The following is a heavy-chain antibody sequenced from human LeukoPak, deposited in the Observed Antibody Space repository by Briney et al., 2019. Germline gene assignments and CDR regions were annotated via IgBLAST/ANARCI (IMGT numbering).Heavy chain of an antibody. V-gene: IGHV3-30-3*01. CDR2: ISYDGSNK. D-gene: IGHD7-27*01. CDR1: GFTFSSYA. J-gene: IGHJ1*01. CDR3: VRELGAPGYFQH. Sequence: GGSLRLSCAASGFTFSSYAMHWVRQAPGKGLEWVAVISYDGSNKYYADSVKGRFTISRDNSKNTLYLQMNSLRVDDTALYYCVRELGAPGYFQHWGQGILVTVSS.